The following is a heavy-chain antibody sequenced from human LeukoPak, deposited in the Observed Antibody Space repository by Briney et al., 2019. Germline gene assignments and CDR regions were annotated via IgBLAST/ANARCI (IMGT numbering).Heavy chain of an antibody. CDR1: GFTFSSYA. CDR3: AKQQEVLRYFDWLLSPPLVFDY. V-gene: IGHV3-23*01. J-gene: IGHJ4*02. Sequence: GGSLRLSCAASGFTFSSYAMSWVRQAPGKGLEWVSAISGSGGSTYYADSVKGRFTISRDNSKNTLYLQMNSLRAEDTAVYYCAKQQEVLRYFDWLLSPPLVFDYWGQGTLVTVSS. CDR2: ISGSGGST. D-gene: IGHD3-9*01.